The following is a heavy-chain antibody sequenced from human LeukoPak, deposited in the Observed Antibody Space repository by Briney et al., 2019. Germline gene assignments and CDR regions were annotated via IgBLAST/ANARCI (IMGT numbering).Heavy chain of an antibody. D-gene: IGHD6-19*01. V-gene: IGHV3-30-3*01. Sequence: PGRSLRLSCAASGFTFSSYAMHWVRQAPGKGLEWVAVISYDGSNKYYADSVKGRFTISRDNSKNTLYLQMNSLRAEDTAVYYCARGGSGRYSYWYFDLWGRGTLVTVSS. CDR2: ISYDGSNK. CDR3: ARGGSGRYSYWYFDL. J-gene: IGHJ2*01. CDR1: GFTFSSYA.